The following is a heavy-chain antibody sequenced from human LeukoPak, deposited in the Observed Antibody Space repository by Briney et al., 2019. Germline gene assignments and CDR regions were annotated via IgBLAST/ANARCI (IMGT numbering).Heavy chain of an antibody. Sequence: GGSLRLSCAASGFTVSNDFMNWVRQAPGKGLEWVSAMNSGGSTFYADSVKGRFIISRDKSRNTLYLQMNSLRVDDTAVYYCARGGSMVRGVLWGQGTLVTVSS. V-gene: IGHV3-53*01. CDR3: ARGGSMVRGVL. D-gene: IGHD3-10*01. CDR1: GFTVSNDF. CDR2: MNSGGST. J-gene: IGHJ4*02.